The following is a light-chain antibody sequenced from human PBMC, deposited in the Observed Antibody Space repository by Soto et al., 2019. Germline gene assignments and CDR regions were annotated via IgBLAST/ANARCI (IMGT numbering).Light chain of an antibody. CDR1: QSISRW. J-gene: IGKJ1*01. CDR3: QQYSSHWT. V-gene: IGKV1-5*01. CDR2: DAT. Sequence: DIQMTQSPSTLSASVGDSFTITCRASQSISRWLAWYQQKPGKAPKLLIHDATSLESGVPSRFSGSGSGTEFTLTISSLQPDEFATYYCQQYSSHWTFAQRTKVDIK.